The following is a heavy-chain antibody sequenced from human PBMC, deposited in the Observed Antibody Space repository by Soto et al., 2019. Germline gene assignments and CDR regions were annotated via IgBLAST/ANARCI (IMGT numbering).Heavy chain of an antibody. CDR3: ARDRVLAAAGTARYYYGMDV. D-gene: IGHD6-13*01. CDR1: GYTFTSYA. CDR2: INAGNGNT. Sequence: ASVNVSFKASGYTFTSYAMHWVRQAPGQRLEWMGWINAGNGNTKYSQKFQGRVTITRDTSASTAYMELSSLRSEDTAVYYCARDRVLAAAGTARYYYGMDVWGQGTTVTVSS. J-gene: IGHJ6*02. V-gene: IGHV1-3*01.